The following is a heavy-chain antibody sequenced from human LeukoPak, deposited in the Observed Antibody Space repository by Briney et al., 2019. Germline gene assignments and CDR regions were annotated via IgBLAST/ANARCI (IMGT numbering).Heavy chain of an antibody. V-gene: IGHV4-39*01. D-gene: IGHD6-19*01. CDR3: ASLGVAGFSPDYYYYGMDV. J-gene: IGHJ6*02. Sequence: SETLSLTCTVSGGSISSYYWGWIRQPPGKGLEWIGSIYYSGSTYYNPSLKSRVTISVDTSKNQFSLKLSSVTAADTAVYYCASLGVAGFSPDYYYYGMDVWGQGTTVTVSS. CDR2: IYYSGST. CDR1: GGSISSYY.